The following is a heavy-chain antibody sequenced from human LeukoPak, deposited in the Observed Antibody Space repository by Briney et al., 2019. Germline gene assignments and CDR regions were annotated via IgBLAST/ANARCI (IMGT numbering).Heavy chain of an antibody. Sequence: SETLSLTCTVSGGSISSSSYYWGWIRQPPGKGLEWIGTIYYDGTTYYNPSLESRVAMSVDTPKNHFSLNLRSVTASDTAVYYCVRHLAFLSVATSFGYWGQGALVTVSS. D-gene: IGHD5-12*01. CDR1: GGSISSSSYY. CDR3: VRHLAFLSVATSFGY. J-gene: IGHJ4*02. CDR2: IYYDGTT. V-gene: IGHV4-39*01.